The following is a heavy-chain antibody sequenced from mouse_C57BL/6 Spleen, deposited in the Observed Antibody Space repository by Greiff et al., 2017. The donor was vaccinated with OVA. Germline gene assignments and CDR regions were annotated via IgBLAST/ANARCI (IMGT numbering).Heavy chain of an antibody. Sequence: DVKLQESGPGLVKPSQSLSLTCSVTGYSITSGYYWNWIRQFPGNKLEWMGYISYDGSNNYNPSLKNRISITRDTSKNQFFLKLNSVTTEDTATYNCARGGGNYPYWYFEVWGAGTTGTVSS. V-gene: IGHV3-6*01. J-gene: IGHJ1*01. D-gene: IGHD2-1*01. CDR3: ARGGGNYPYWYFEV. CDR2: ISYDGSN. CDR1: GYSITSGYY.